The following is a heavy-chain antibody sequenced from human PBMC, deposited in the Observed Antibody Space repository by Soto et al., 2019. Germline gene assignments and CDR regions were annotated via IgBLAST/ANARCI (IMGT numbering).Heavy chain of an antibody. CDR1: GYTFTSYG. J-gene: IGHJ4*02. D-gene: IGHD3-22*01. V-gene: IGHV1-18*01. Sequence: RASVKVSCKATGYTFTSYGISWVRQAPGQGLEWMGWISAYNGNTNYAQKLQGRVTMTTDTSTSTAYMELRSLRSDDTAVYYCARAPYYYGSSGYYPRGSFDYWGQGTLVTVSS. CDR2: ISAYNGNT. CDR3: ARAPYYYGSSGYYPRGSFDY.